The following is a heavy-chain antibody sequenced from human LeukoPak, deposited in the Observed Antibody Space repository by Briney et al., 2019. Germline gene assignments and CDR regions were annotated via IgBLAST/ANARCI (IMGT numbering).Heavy chain of an antibody. CDR1: GFTFSGSA. V-gene: IGHV3-73*01. CDR2: IRSKDNSYAT. CDR3: TSWEVVARRLVT. D-gene: IGHD6-6*01. Sequence: GGSLRLSCAASGFTFSGSAMPWVRQASGKGLEWVGRIRSKDNSYATAYAASVKGRFTISRDDSKNTAYLQMNSLKTEDTAVYCCTSWEVVARRLVTWGQGTLVTVSS. J-gene: IGHJ5*02.